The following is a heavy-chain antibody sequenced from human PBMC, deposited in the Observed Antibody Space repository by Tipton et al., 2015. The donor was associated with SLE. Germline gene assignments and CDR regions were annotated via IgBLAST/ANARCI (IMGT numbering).Heavy chain of an antibody. CDR2: IYTSGST. CDR1: GGSVSSGSYY. J-gene: IGHJ3*02. D-gene: IGHD5-24*01. CDR3: AGVGRDGYKYGDAFDI. Sequence: TLSLICTVSGGSVSSGSYYWSWIRQPAGKGLEWIGYIYTSGSTNYNPSLKSRVTISVDTSKNQFSLKLSSVTAADTAVYYCAGVGRDGYKYGDAFDIWGQGTMVTVSS. V-gene: IGHV4-61*09.